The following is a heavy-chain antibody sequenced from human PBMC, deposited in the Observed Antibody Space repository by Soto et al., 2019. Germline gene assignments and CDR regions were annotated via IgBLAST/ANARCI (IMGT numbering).Heavy chain of an antibody. CDR2: ISSSTSHT. D-gene: IGHD6-13*01. Sequence: QVQLVESGGGLVKPGGSLRLSCAVSGFTFSDYYMTWIRQAPGKGLEWVSYISSSTSHTNYADYVKGRFTISRDNAKNSLFLQMNSLRAEDTAGYYCARGRGAAADYFDFWGQGTLVTVSS. CDR3: ARGRGAAADYFDF. J-gene: IGHJ4*02. V-gene: IGHV3-11*05. CDR1: GFTFSDYY.